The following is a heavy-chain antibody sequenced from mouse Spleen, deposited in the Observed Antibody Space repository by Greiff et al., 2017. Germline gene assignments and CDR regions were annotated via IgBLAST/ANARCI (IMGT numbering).Heavy chain of an antibody. V-gene: IGHV1-19*01. CDR2: INPYNGGT. CDR1: GYTFTDYY. J-gene: IGHJ2*01. D-gene: IGHD1-1*01. CDR3: ARERVRYYFDY. Sequence: VQLQQSGPVLVKPGASVKMSCKASGYTFTDYYMNWVKQSHGKSLEWIGVINPYNGGTSYNQKFKGKATLTVDKSSSTAYMELNSLTSEDSAVYYCARERVRYYFDYWGQGTTLTVSS.